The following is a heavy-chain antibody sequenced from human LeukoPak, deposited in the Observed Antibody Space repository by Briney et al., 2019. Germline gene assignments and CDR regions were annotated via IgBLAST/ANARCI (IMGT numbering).Heavy chain of an antibody. Sequence: PGGSLRLSCAASGFSFISNGMHWVRQAPGKGLEWVGVISDDGSSKDYADSVKGRFTISRDNSKDTLYLQMNSLRDEDTAVYYCAKRPSDYGDYVSYFDYWGQGTLVTVSS. D-gene: IGHD4-17*01. V-gene: IGHV3-30*18. CDR2: ISDDGSSK. J-gene: IGHJ4*02. CDR3: AKRPSDYGDYVSYFDY. CDR1: GFSFISNG.